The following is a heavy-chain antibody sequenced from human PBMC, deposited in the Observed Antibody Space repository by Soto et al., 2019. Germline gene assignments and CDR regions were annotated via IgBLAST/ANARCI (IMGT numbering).Heavy chain of an antibody. CDR2: SNSDGSVS. Sequence: EVQLVESGGGLVQPGGSLRLSCAASGFTFSNYWMYWVRQAPGKGLVWVSRSNSDGSVSSYADSVKGRLTISRDNVKNTLYLQMDGLRAEDTAVYYCARGDCVGGTCYSLAGSFYYYMDVWGKGTTVTVFS. CDR1: GFTFSNYW. J-gene: IGHJ6*03. D-gene: IGHD2-15*01. V-gene: IGHV3-74*01. CDR3: ARGDCVGGTCYSLAGSFYYYMDV.